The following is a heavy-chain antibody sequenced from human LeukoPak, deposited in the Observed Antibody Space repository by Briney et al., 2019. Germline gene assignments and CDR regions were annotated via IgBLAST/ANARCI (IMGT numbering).Heavy chain of an antibody. CDR1: GFTFSSYA. J-gene: IGHJ6*02. CDR3: AKAQRPYDYVWGSYRDYYYYGMDV. Sequence: GGSLRLSCAASGFTFSSYAMSWVRQAPGKGLEWVSAISSSGGSTYYADSVKGRFTISRDNSKNTLYLQMNSLRAEDTAVYYCAKAQRPYDYVWGSYRDYYYYGMDVWGQGTTVTVSS. D-gene: IGHD3-16*02. V-gene: IGHV3-23*01. CDR2: ISSSGGST.